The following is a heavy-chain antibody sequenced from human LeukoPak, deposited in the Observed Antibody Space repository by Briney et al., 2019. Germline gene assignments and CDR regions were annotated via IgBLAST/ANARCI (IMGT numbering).Heavy chain of an antibody. CDR1: GGHISSHEYY. J-gene: IGHJ2*01. CDR3: ARVFYYFEWSGYSFDR. D-gene: IGHD3-22*01. Sequence: PSDPLSLTCNVSGGHISSHEYYWRWIPQPPAERVEWIGCNYYNGSPYYPPSLKSRVTISVDTSHIDLSVNFSSVTAAHMAVCVCARVFYYFEWSGYSFDRGGRGTLVTVSS. V-gene: IGHV4-39*01. CDR2: NYYNGSP.